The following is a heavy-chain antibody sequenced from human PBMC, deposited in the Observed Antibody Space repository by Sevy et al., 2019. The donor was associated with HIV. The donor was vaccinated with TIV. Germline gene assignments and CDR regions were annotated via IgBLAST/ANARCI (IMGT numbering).Heavy chain of an antibody. J-gene: IGHJ4*02. CDR2: ISYDGSNK. CDR1: GFTFSSYA. D-gene: IGHD5-12*01. V-gene: IGHV3-30-3*01. CDR3: ARAPRGGWLQLW. Sequence: LSLTCAASGFTFSSYAVHWVRQAPGKGLEWVSVISYDGSNKYYADSVKGRFTISRDNSKSTLYLQMNSLRAEDTAVYYCARAPRGGWLQLWWGQGTLVTVSS.